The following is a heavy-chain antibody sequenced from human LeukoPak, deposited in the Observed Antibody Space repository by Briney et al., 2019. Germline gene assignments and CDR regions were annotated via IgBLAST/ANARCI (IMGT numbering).Heavy chain of an antibody. CDR1: GFTFSSYS. Sequence: GGSLRLFCAASGFTFSSYSMSWVRQAPGKGLEWVSYISSSSSYISYADSVKGRFTISRDNAKNSLYLQMNSLRDEDTAVYFCARFYSSDGPYYFDHWGQGTLVTVSS. J-gene: IGHJ4*02. CDR3: ARFYSSDGPYYFDH. D-gene: IGHD6-19*01. CDR2: ISSSSSYI. V-gene: IGHV3-48*02.